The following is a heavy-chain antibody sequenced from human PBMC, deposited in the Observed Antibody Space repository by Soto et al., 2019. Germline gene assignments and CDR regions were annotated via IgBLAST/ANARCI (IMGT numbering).Heavy chain of an antibody. CDR2: IKPTGGNT. CDR3: ARDTERYYDSSGYYKV. CDR1: GYTFTSYY. D-gene: IGHD3-22*01. V-gene: IGHV1-46*01. J-gene: IGHJ4*02. Sequence: GASVKVSCKASGYTFTSYYMHWVRQAPGQGLEWMGMIKPTGGNTNYAQKLQGRVTMTTDTSTSTAYMELRSLRSDDTAVYYCARDTERYYDSSGYYKVWGQGTLVTVSS.